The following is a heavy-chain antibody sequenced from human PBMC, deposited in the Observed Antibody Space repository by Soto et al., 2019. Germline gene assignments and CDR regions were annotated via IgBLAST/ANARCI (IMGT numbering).Heavy chain of an antibody. CDR1: GFTFSSNA. V-gene: IGHV3-23*01. CDR2: ISGSGGST. J-gene: IGHJ5*02. Sequence: GGSLRLSCAASGFTFSSNAMSWVRQAPGKGLEWVSSISGSGGSTYYADSVKGRFTISRDNSKNTLYLQMNSLRAEDTAVYHCAKDQGYYYGSGILGWFDPWGQGTLVTVSS. D-gene: IGHD3-10*01. CDR3: AKDQGYYYGSGILGWFDP.